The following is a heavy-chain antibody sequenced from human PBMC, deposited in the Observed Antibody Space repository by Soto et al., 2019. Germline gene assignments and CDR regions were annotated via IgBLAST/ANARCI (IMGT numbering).Heavy chain of an antibody. D-gene: IGHD1-26*01. CDR1: GGSISSYY. V-gene: IGHV4-59*01. Sequence: PSETLSLTCTVSGGSISSYYWSWIRQPPGKGLEWIGYIYYSGSTNYNPSRKSRVTISVDTSKNQFSLKLSSVTAADTAVYYCARSIVGALYYFDYWGQGTLVTVSS. CDR3: ARSIVGALYYFDY. CDR2: IYYSGST. J-gene: IGHJ4*02.